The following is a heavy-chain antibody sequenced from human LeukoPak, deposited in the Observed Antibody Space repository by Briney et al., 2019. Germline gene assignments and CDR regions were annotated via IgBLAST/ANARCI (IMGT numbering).Heavy chain of an antibody. CDR2: INTNTGNP. CDR3: ARDLLSVTYYYGSGSPNDY. J-gene: IGHJ4*02. D-gene: IGHD3-10*01. V-gene: IGHV7-4-1*02. CDR1: GYTFTSYA. Sequence: ASVKVSCKASGYTFTSYAMNWVRQAPGQGLEWMGWINTNTGNPRYAQGFTGRFVFSLDTSVSTAYLQISSLKAEDTAVYYCARDLLSVTYYYGSGSPNDYWGQGTLVTVSS.